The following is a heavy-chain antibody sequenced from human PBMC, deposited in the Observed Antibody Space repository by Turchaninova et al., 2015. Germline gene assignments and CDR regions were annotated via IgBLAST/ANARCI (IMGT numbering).Heavy chain of an antibody. J-gene: IGHJ3*02. CDR3: VHDSSGYRAFDI. CDR2: ILPIFGTA. CDR1: EGTFSSYD. Sequence: QVQLVQSGAEVKQPGSSVKFPCKASEGTFSSYDSSWGRQAPGQGLECMGGILPIFGTANYAQKFQGRVTITADESTSTAYMELSSLRSEDTAVYYCVHDSSGYRAFDIWGQGTMVTVSS. V-gene: IGHV1-69*01. D-gene: IGHD3-22*01.